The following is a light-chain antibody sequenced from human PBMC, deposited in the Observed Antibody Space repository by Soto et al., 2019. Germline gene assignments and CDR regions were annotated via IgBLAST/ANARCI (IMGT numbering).Light chain of an antibody. V-gene: IGLV2-8*01. CDR2: EVS. CDR1: SSDIGAYKC. Sequence: QSVLTQPPSASGSPGQSVTISCTGTSSDIGAYKCVSWYQQHPGQAPKLILYEVSQRPSGVPDRFSGSKSDNTASLTVSGLQADDEADYYCSSYAGNKKYVFGSGTKVTVL. J-gene: IGLJ1*01. CDR3: SSYAGNKKYV.